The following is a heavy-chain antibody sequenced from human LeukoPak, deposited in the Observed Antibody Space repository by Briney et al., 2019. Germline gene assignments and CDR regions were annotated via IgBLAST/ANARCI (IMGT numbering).Heavy chain of an antibody. CDR3: ARGEHYDFRSGYLPSDWFDP. CDR2: INPNSGGT. J-gene: IGHJ5*02. Sequence: ASVKVSCKASGYTFTGYYMHWVRQAPGQGLEWMGWINPNSGGTNYAQKFQGRVTMTRDTSISTAYMELSRLRSDDTAVYYCARGEHYDFRSGYLPSDWFDPWGQGTLVTVSS. D-gene: IGHD3-3*01. CDR1: GYTFTGYY. V-gene: IGHV1-2*02.